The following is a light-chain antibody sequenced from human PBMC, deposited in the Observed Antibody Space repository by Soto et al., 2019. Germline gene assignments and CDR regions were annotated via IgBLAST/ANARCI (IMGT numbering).Light chain of an antibody. Sequence: EIVLTQSPGTLSLSPGERATLSCRASQSVSSSSFAWYQQKPGQAPRLLIYGVSSRATGIPDRFSGSGSATDFTLTISRLEPEDFAVYYCQQYGSSPWTFGQGTKVDNK. CDR1: QSVSSSS. CDR3: QQYGSSPWT. CDR2: GVS. J-gene: IGKJ1*01. V-gene: IGKV3-20*01.